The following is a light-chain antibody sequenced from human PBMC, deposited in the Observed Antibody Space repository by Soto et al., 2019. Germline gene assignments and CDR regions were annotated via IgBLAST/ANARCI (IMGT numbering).Light chain of an antibody. V-gene: IGKV3-20*01. CDR1: QSVSSSY. J-gene: IGKJ1*01. Sequence: EIVLIQSPVTLSLSPGERATLSCRASQSVSSSYLAWYQQKPGQAPRLLIYGASSRATGIPDRFSGSGSGTDFTLTISRLEPEDFAVYYCQQYGSSPWTFGQGTKVEIK. CDR3: QQYGSSPWT. CDR2: GAS.